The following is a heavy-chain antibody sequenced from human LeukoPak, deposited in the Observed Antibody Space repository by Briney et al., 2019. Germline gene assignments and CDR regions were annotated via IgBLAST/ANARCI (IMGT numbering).Heavy chain of an antibody. CDR1: GFTFSSYS. CDR2: ISSSSSTI. V-gene: IGHV3-48*01. Sequence: PGGSLRLSCAASGFTFSSYSMNWVRQAPGKGLEWVSYISSSSSTIYYADSVKGRFTISRDNAKNSLYLQMNSLRAEDTAVYYCARGGYSSGWYLTPLDYWGQGTLVTVSS. CDR3: ARGGYSSGWYLTPLDY. D-gene: IGHD6-19*01. J-gene: IGHJ4*02.